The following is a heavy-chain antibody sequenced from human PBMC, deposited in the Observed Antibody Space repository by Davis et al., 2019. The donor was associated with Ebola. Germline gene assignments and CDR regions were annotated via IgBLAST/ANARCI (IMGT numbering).Heavy chain of an antibody. CDR3: ARRSPYGAYEGGWYFDL. D-gene: IGHD4-17*01. Sequence: GGSLRLSCKGSGYSFTNYWIGWVRQMPGKGLEWLGIIYPGDSDTRYSPSFLGQVTISADKSISTAYLQWSSLKASDTAMYYCARRSPYGAYEGGWYFDLWGRGTLVTVSS. CDR2: IYPGDSDT. CDR1: GYSFTNYW. J-gene: IGHJ2*01. V-gene: IGHV5-51*01.